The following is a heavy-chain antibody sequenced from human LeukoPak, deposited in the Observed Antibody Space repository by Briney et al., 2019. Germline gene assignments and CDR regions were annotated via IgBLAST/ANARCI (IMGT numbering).Heavy chain of an antibody. CDR3: ARHQVLYSSGWFDY. Sequence: PSETLSLTCTVSGGSITNYDWSWIRQPPGKGLEYIGNIYYRGSTNYNPSLKSRVTISVDTSKNQFSLKLSSVTAADTAVYYCARHQVLYSSGWFDYWGQGTLVTVSS. V-gene: IGHV4-59*08. D-gene: IGHD6-19*01. J-gene: IGHJ4*02. CDR1: GGSITNYD. CDR2: IYYRGST.